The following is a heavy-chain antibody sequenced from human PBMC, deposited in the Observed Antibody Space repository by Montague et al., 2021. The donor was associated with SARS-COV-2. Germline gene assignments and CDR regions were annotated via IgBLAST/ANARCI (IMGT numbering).Heavy chain of an antibody. CDR3: AHKKNGWPIELAF. J-gene: IGHJ4*02. V-gene: IGHV2-5*01. Sequence: PALVKPTQTLTLTCTFSGFSLASRGVGVGWIRQPPGKALECLALIYWNDDKRYSPSLETRLTVTKDTSKNQVVLTMTNMDPVDTATYFCAHKKNGWPIELAFWGQGALVTVSS. D-gene: IGHD6-19*01. CDR2: IYWNDDK. CDR1: GFSLASRGVG.